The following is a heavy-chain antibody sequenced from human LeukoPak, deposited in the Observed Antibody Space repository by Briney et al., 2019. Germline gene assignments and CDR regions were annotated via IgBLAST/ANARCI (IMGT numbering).Heavy chain of an antibody. CDR3: ARYGREIVVVVAATPPNRFFDY. J-gene: IGHJ4*02. D-gene: IGHD2-15*01. CDR1: GGSISSSNW. CDR2: IYHSGST. Sequence: PSGTLSLTCAVSGGSISSSNWWSWVRQPPGKGLEWIGEIYHSGSTNYNPSLKSRVTISVDKSKNQFSLKLSSVTAADTAVYYCARYGREIVVVVAATPPNRFFDYWGQGTLVAVSS. V-gene: IGHV4-4*02.